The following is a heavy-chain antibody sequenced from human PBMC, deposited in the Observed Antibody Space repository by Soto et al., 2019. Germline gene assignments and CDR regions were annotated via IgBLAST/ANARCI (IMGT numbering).Heavy chain of an antibody. Sequence: QTLSLTCAISGDSVSSNSAAWKWIRKSPSRGLEWLARTYYRSRWYNDYAVSVRSRITVNPDTSKNQFSLQLTSVTPEDTAVYYCAGTTSHQWYYMDVWGKGTTVTVSS. D-gene: IGHD1-7*01. CDR1: GDSVSSNSAA. CDR3: AGTTSHQWYYMDV. CDR2: TYYRSRWYN. V-gene: IGHV6-1*01. J-gene: IGHJ6*03.